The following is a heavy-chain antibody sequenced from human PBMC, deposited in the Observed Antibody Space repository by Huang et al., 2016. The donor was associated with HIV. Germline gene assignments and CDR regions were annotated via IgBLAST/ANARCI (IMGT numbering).Heavy chain of an antibody. D-gene: IGHD3-10*01. J-gene: IGHJ4*02. V-gene: IGHV4-39*01. CDR3: ARLPGSITMIRGVITDPY. CDR1: GGSIRSDNYY. CDR2: IYYSGST. Sequence: QLQLQESGPGLVKPSETLSLTCTVSGGSIRSDNYYWGWIRQPPGKGLEGIGSIYYSGSTYYNPSHKSRVTITGDTSKNQFSLKMRSVTAADTAVYYCARLPGSITMIRGVITDPYWGQGTLVTVSS.